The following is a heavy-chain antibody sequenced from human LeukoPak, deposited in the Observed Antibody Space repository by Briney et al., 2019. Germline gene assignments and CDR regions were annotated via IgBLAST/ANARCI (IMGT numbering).Heavy chain of an antibody. J-gene: IGHJ5*02. CDR1: GDSINSPNW. CDR2: IWRSEST. D-gene: IGHD2-8*01. Sequence: SETLSLTCAVSGDSINSPNWWTWVRQTPEKGLEWIGEIWRSESTNYNPSLKSRVSISIDKSANQFSLRLTSVTAADTAIYYCAFRNGRALSWGQGALVTVSS. V-gene: IGHV4-4*02. CDR3: AFRNGRALS.